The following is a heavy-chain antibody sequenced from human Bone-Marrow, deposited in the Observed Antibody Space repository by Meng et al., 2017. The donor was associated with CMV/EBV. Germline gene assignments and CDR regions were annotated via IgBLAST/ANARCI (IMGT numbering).Heavy chain of an antibody. CDR2: INPNSGGT. Sequence: ASVKVSCKASGYTFTGYYMHWVRQAPGQGLEWMGWINPNSGGTNYAQKFQGRVTMTRDTSISTAYMELSRLRSDDTAVYYCARGGALTVTRHTNNWFDPWGQGTLVTVSS. D-gene: IGHD4-11*01. J-gene: IGHJ5*02. V-gene: IGHV1-2*02. CDR1: GYTFTGYY. CDR3: ARGGALTVTRHTNNWFDP.